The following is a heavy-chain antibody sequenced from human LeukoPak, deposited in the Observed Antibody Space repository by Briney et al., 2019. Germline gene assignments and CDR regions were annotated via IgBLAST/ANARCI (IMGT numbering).Heavy chain of an antibody. CDR3: ASLAWPGYYYDSSGYYPHYYYYGMDV. Sequence: SETLSLTCTVSGGSISSSPYYWGWIRQPPGKGLEWIGSIDYSGSTYYNPSLKSRATISIDTSKNQFSLKLSSVTAADTAVYYCASLAWPGYYYDSSGYYPHYYYYGMDVWGQGTTVTVSS. CDR2: IDYSGST. CDR1: GGSISSSPYY. V-gene: IGHV4-39*07. J-gene: IGHJ6*02. D-gene: IGHD3-22*01.